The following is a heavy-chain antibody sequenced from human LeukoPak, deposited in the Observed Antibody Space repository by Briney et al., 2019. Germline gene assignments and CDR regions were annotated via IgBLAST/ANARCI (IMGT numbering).Heavy chain of an antibody. J-gene: IGHJ4*02. V-gene: IGHV4-39*07. CDR3: AREVGYYYDSSGYYYFDY. CDR1: GGSISSSSYY. D-gene: IGHD3-22*01. CDR2: IYYSGST. Sequence: SETLSLTCTVSGGSISSSSYYWGWLRQPPGKGLEWIGSIYYSGSTYYNPSLKSRVTISVDTSKNQFSLKLSSVTAADTAVYYCAREVGYYYDSSGYYYFDYLGQGALVTVSS.